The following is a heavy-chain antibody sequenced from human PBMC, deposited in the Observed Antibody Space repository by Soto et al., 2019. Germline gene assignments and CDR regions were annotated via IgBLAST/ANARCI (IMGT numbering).Heavy chain of an antibody. CDR3: AKNDRGAYYDFWSGYYTGGPDAFDI. CDR1: GFTFSSYA. J-gene: IGHJ3*02. V-gene: IGHV3-23*01. D-gene: IGHD3-3*01. Sequence: GSLRLSCAASGFTFSSYAMSWVRQAPGKGLELVSAISGSGGSTYYADSVKGRFTISRDNSKNTLYLQMNSLRAEDTAVYYCAKNDRGAYYDFWSGYYTGGPDAFDIWGQGTMVTVSS. CDR2: ISGSGGST.